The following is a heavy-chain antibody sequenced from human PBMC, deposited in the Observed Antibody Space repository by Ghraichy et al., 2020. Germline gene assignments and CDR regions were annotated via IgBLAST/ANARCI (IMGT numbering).Heavy chain of an antibody. V-gene: IGHV4-4*07. CDR2: IYTSGNT. J-gene: IGHJ5*02. CDR3: AREVATEGNWFDP. D-gene: IGHD4-17*01. CDR1: GGSISSYY. Sequence: SDTLSLTCTVSGGSISSYYWSWIRQPAGKGLEWIGRIYTSGNTNYNPYLKSRVTMSVDKSKNQFSLKLSSVTAADTAVDYCAREVATEGNWFDPWGQGTLVTVSS.